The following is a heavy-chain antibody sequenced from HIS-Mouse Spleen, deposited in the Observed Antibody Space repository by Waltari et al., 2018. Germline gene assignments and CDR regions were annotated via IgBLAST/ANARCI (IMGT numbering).Heavy chain of an antibody. CDR3: ATTRREGQLYWYFDL. CDR1: GGSISSYY. V-gene: IGHV4-59*01. CDR2: IYYSGST. D-gene: IGHD1-1*01. Sequence: QVQLQESGPGLVKPSETLSLTCTVPGGSISSYYWCWIRQPPGKGREWMGYIYYSGSTNYNPSLKSRVTISVDTSKNQFSLKLSSVTAADTAVYYCATTRREGQLYWYFDLWGRGTLVTVSS. J-gene: IGHJ2*01.